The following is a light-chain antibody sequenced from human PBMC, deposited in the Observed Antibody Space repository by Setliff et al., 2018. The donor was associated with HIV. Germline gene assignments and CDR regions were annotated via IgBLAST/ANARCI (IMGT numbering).Light chain of an antibody. CDR3: SSYVDGHVI. CDR1: SSNVGGYDY. V-gene: IGLV2-11*01. J-gene: IGLJ2*01. Sequence: QSALTQPRSVSGSPGQSVTISCTGTSSNVGGYDYVSWYQQYPGKAPKRMIYDVTKRPSGVPDSFSGSKSGNTASLTISGLEADDEADYSCSSYVDGHVIFGGGTQRTVL. CDR2: DVT.